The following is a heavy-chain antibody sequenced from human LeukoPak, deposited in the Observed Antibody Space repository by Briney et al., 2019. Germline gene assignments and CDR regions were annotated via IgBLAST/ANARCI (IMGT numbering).Heavy chain of an antibody. CDR2: ISSSSSTI. CDR3: AREYRGFGRNFDY. Sequence: PGGSLRLSCAASGFTFSSYAVSWVRQAPGKGLEWVSYISSSSSTIYYADSVKGRFTISRDNAKNSLYLQMNSLRAEDTAVYYCAREYRGFGRNFDYWGQGTLVTVSS. CDR1: GFTFSSYA. V-gene: IGHV3-48*04. J-gene: IGHJ4*02. D-gene: IGHD3-10*01.